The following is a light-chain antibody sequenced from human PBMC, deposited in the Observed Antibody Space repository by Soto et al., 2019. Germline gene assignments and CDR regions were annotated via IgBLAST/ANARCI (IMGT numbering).Light chain of an antibody. CDR3: QQYGTSPPRSYT. Sequence: EIVLTQSPGTLSLSPGERATLSCRASQSVSSSYLDCYQQKPVQAPRRLIYGASSTATGMPDRFSRSGSGTDFTLTISSLEPEEFAVYYCQQYGTSPPRSYTFGQETKLEIK. V-gene: IGKV3-20*01. CDR2: GAS. CDR1: QSVSSSY. J-gene: IGKJ2*01.